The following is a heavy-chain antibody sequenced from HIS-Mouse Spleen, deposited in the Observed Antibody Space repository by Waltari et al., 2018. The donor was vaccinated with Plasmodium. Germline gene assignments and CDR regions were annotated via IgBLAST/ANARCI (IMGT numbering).Heavy chain of an antibody. CDR2: INHSGST. J-gene: IGHJ2*01. D-gene: IGHD3-10*01. Sequence: QVQLPQWGAGLLKPSETLSLTCAVYGGSFSGYYWSWFRQPPGKGLEWIGEINHSGSTNYNPSLKSRVTISVDTSKNQFSLKLSSVTAADTAVYYCARGRVLGTSSGYFDLWGRGTLVTVSS. CDR3: ARGRVLGTSSGYFDL. CDR1: GGSFSGYY. V-gene: IGHV4-34*01.